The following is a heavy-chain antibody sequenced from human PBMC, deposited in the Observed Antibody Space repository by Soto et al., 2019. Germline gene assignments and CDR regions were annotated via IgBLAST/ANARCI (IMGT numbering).Heavy chain of an antibody. CDR3: AKGGPFTGGFDP. CDR2: ISGRSAVP. D-gene: IGHD3-16*01. CDR1: GLTLRSYA. Sequence: EGQLLRSGGDLVQPGGSLRLSCAGSGLTLRSYAMTWIRQTPEKGLEWVSTISGRSAVPSYADFVNGRFTVSRDNSKNTVYLQINSLRPDDTAIYYCAKGGPFTGGFDPWGQGTLVTVSA. V-gene: IGHV3-23*01. J-gene: IGHJ5*02.